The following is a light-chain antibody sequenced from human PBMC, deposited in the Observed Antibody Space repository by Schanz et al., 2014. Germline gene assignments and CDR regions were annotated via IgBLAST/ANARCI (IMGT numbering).Light chain of an antibody. CDR2: GIS. CDR3: QQYYSIPLT. CDR1: QSLSTN. V-gene: IGKV3-15*01. Sequence: EVVMTQSPATLSMSPGDRATLSCRASQSLSTNLAWFQQKPGQAPRLIIYGISVRAAGIPTRFSGSGSGTEFTLTITSLQAEDVAVYYCQQYYSIPLTFGGGTKVEIK. J-gene: IGKJ4*01.